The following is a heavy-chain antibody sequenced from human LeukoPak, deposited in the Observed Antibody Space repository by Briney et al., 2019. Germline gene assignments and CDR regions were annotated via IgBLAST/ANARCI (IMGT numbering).Heavy chain of an antibody. CDR1: GGSISSSSYY. D-gene: IGHD3-10*01. V-gene: IGHV4-39*07. J-gene: IGHJ4*02. CDR3: ARLANRNYYGSGSYYNY. CDR2: IYHTGST. Sequence: PSETLSLTCTVSGGSISSSSYYWGWIRQPPGKGLEWIGSIYHTGSTYYNPSLKSRVTISVDTSKNQFSLKLSSVTAADTAVYYCARLANRNYYGSGSYYNYWGQGTLVTVSS.